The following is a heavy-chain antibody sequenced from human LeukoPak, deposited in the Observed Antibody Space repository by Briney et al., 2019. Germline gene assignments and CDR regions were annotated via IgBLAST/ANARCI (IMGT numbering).Heavy chain of an antibody. CDR2: IDSSSSYK. V-gene: IGHV3-21*01. CDR1: GFTFSISN. J-gene: IGHJ4*02. Sequence: GGSLRLSCAASGFTFSISNMNWVRQAPGKGLEWVSCIDSSSSYKYYADSVKGRFTISRDNARNSLYLQMNSLRAEDTAVYYCAKSIVVAGYTVYYFDYWGQGTLVTVSS. D-gene: IGHD6-19*01. CDR3: AKSIVVAGYTVYYFDY.